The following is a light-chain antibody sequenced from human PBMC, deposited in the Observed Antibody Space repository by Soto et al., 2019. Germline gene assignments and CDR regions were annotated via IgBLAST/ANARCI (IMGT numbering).Light chain of an antibody. CDR1: QSVSINY. J-gene: IGKJ4*01. Sequence: LFTQSLGTRSLSPEESATLSCRASQSVSINYLGCYQHKLGQAPGLLIYGAFSRATGIPDRLSGSGCGTEFTLTISRLEIEDFAVYYCQQYVISPFGGGSKVDIK. V-gene: IGKV3-20*01. CDR3: QQYVISP. CDR2: GAF.